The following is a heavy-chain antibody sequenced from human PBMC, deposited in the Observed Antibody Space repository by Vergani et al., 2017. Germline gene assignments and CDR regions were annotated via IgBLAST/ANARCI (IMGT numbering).Heavy chain of an antibody. CDR1: GIPFTSQT. V-gene: IGHV1-18*01. J-gene: IGHJ4*02. Sequence: QVQLEQSGDEVKKPGASVKVSCQSSGIPFTSQTFSWVRQAPGQGLEWLGWISAFNGNTVSAQRLQGRVTLTRDTSTSTTYVEVRGLRSDDTAVYYCARNLRINMVRGAPPLGDWGQGTLVTVSS. CDR2: ISAFNGNT. D-gene: IGHD3-10*01. CDR3: ARNLRINMVRGAPPLGD.